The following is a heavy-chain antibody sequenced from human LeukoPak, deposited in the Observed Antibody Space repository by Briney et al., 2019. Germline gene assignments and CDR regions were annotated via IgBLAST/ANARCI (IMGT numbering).Heavy chain of an antibody. CDR2: INQNGGVK. D-gene: IGHD3-10*02. CDR3: VMLFAP. Sequence: GGSLRLSCAASGFRFSTFWMSWVRQAPGKGLDWVANINQNGGVKHYVDSVKGRYTISRDNAQQSLYLQMNSLRADDTALYYCVMLFAPWGRGALVTVSS. CDR1: GFRFSTFW. J-gene: IGHJ5*02. V-gene: IGHV3-7*01.